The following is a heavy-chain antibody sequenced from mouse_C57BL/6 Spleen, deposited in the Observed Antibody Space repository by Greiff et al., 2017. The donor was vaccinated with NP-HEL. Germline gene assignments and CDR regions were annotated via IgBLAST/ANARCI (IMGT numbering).Heavy chain of an antibody. CDR1: GYTFTSYW. J-gene: IGHJ2*01. CDR2: IYPGNSDT. CDR3: TRGGQHHPPPHFDY. Sequence: VQLKQSGTVLARPGASVKMSCKTSGYTFTSYWMHWVKQRPGQGLEWIGAIYPGNSDTSYNQKFKGKAKLTAVTSASTASMALSSLTNEDSAVNYCTRGGQHHPPPHFDYWGQGTTLTVSS. V-gene: IGHV1-5*01.